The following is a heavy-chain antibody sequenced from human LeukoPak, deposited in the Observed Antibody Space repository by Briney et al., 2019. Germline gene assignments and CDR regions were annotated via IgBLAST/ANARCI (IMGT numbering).Heavy chain of an antibody. V-gene: IGHV4-39*01. D-gene: IGHD3-3*01. CDR3: ARQDAYYDFWSGYYNGWFDP. J-gene: IGHJ5*02. CDR1: GGSISSSSCS. CDR2: IYYSGST. Sequence: SETLSLTCTVSGGSISSSSCSWGWIRQPPGKGLEWIGSIYYSGSTYYNPSLKSRVTISVDTSKNQFSLKLSSVTAADTAVYYCARQDAYYDFWSGYYNGWFDPWGQGTLVTVSS.